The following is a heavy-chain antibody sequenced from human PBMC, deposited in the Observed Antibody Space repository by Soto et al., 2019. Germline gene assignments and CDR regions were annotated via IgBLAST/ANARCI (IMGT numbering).Heavy chain of an antibody. J-gene: IGHJ3*02. D-gene: IGHD3-3*01. Sequence: ASVKVSCKASGYTFTSYGISWVRQAPGQGLEWMGWISAYNGNTNYAQKLQGRVTMTTDTSTSTAYMELRSLRSDDTAVYYCARDRLIYDFWRGYYLENHKTDAFDIWG. CDR2: ISAYNGNT. CDR1: GYTFTSYG. V-gene: IGHV1-18*01. CDR3: ARDRLIYDFWRGYYLENHKTDAFDI.